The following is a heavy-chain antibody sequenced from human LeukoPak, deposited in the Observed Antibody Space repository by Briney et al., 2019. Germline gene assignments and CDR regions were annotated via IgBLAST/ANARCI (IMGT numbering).Heavy chain of an antibody. Sequence: PSETLSLTCTVSGGSVSSGSYYWSWIRQPPGKGLEWIGYIYYSGSTNYNPSLKSRVTISVDTSKNQFSLKLSSVTAADTAVYYCARHESSSWFRWFDPWGQGTLVTVSS. CDR2: IYYSGST. D-gene: IGHD6-13*01. CDR3: ARHESSSWFRWFDP. CDR1: GGSVSSGSYY. J-gene: IGHJ5*02. V-gene: IGHV4-61*01.